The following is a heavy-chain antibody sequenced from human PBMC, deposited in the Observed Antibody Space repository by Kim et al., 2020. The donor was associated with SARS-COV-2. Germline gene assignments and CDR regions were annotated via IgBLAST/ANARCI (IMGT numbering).Heavy chain of an antibody. Sequence: GGSLRLSCTASGFTFGDYAMSWFRQAPGKGLEWVGFIRSKAYGGTTEYAASVKGRFTISRDDSKSIAYLQMNSLKTEDTAVYYCTRARRMHGSVGATTNFDYWGQGTLVTVSS. J-gene: IGHJ4*02. CDR1: GFTFGDYA. D-gene: IGHD1-26*01. CDR3: TRARRMHGSVGATTNFDY. V-gene: IGHV3-49*03. CDR2: IRSKAYGGTT.